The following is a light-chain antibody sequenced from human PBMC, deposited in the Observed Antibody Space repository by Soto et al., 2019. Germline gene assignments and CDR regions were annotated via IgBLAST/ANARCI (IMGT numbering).Light chain of an antibody. J-gene: IGKJ2*01. Sequence: EIVLTQSPGTLSLSPGERATLSCRASQSVYNNNLAWYQQKPGQAPRVLVYSASTRATGIPDRFSGSGSGTDFTLAISRLEPEDFAVYYCKQYGSSPYTFGQGTKLEIK. V-gene: IGKV3-20*01. CDR2: SAS. CDR1: QSVYNNN. CDR3: KQYGSSPYT.